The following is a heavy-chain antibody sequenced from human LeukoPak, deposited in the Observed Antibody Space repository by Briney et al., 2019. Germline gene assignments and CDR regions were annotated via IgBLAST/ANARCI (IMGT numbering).Heavy chain of an antibody. J-gene: IGHJ4*02. Sequence: SETLSLTCTVSGGSISSYYWGWIRQPPGKGLEWIGSIYYSGSTYYNPSLKSRVTISVDTSKNQFSLKLSSVTAADTAVYYCARHPRIAAAGPPHWGQGTLVTVSS. CDR2: IYYSGST. CDR3: ARHPRIAAAGPPH. CDR1: GGSISSYY. V-gene: IGHV4-39*01. D-gene: IGHD6-13*01.